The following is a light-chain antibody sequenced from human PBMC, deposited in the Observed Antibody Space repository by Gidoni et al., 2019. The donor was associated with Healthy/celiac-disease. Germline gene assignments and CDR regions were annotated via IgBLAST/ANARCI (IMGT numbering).Light chain of an antibody. CDR2: AAS. J-gene: IGKJ4*01. V-gene: IGKV1-39*01. CDR1: QRISSY. Sequence: DIQMTQSPSSLSASVGDRVTITCRASQRISSYLNWYQQKPGKAPKLLIYAASSLQSGVPSRFSGSGSGTDFTLTISSLQPEDFATYYCQQSYSTPPLTFGAGTKVEIK. CDR3: QQSYSTPPLT.